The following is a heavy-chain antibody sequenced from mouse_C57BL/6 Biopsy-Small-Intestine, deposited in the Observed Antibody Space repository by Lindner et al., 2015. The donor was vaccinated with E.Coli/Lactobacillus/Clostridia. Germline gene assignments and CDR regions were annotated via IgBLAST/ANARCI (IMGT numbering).Heavy chain of an antibody. V-gene: IGHV1-64*01. CDR2: INPSGGST. J-gene: IGHJ4*01. Sequence: SVKVSCKASGYTFTNYYMHWVRQAPGQGLEWMGIINPSGGSTNYAQKFQGRVTMTRDTSTSTVYMELSSLRSEDTAVYYCARVGYDYDTSGDYPWDNWLDPWGQGTLVTVSS. D-gene: IGHD2-4*01. CDR3: ARVGYDYDTSGDYPWDNWLDP. CDR1: GYTFTNYY.